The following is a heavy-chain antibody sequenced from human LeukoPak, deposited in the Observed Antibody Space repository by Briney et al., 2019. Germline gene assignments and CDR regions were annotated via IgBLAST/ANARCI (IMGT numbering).Heavy chain of an antibody. CDR2: IHSTGSN. Sequence: SETLSLTCTVSGGSISTNCYFWGWPRQPPGMGLEWIASIHSTGSNYYNPSLKRRATISIDTSKTQFLLKLTAVTAADTAMYYCARDRFPGCSNQGWFDPWGQGSLVTVSS. J-gene: IGHJ5*02. D-gene: IGHD3-10*02. CDR1: GGSISTNCYF. V-gene: IGHV4-39*06. CDR3: ARDRFPGCSNQGWFDP.